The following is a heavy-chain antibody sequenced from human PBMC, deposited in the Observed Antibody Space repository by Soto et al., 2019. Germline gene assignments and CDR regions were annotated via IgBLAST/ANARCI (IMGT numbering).Heavy chain of an antibody. CDR3: ARDGYIVATIIYYYYGMAV. D-gene: IGHD5-12*01. Sequence: QVQLVQSGAEVKKPGSSVKVSCKASGGTFSSYAISWVRQAPGQGLEWMGGIIPIFGTANYAQKFQGRVTITADETTSTAYMELSSLRSEGTAVYYCARDGYIVATIIYYYYGMAVWGQGTTVTVSS. V-gene: IGHV1-69*12. J-gene: IGHJ6*02. CDR1: GGTFSSYA. CDR2: IIPIFGTA.